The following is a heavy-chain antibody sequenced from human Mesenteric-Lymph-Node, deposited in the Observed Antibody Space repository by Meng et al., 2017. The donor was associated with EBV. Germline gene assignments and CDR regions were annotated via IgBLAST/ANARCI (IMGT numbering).Heavy chain of an antibody. J-gene: IGHJ4*02. CDR1: GFSLSTRGVG. D-gene: IGHD2-2*01. V-gene: IGHV2-5*02. CDR3: AHRSCTSTSCPSNFDY. Sequence: RPPLVKPTPTLTLTCTFAGFSLSTRGVGVGWIRQPPGKALEWFAFIYWDDDKRYSPSLKSRLTITMDTSENQVVLTMTNMDPVDTATYYCAHRSCTSTSCPSNFDYWGQGTLVTVSS. CDR2: IYWDDDK.